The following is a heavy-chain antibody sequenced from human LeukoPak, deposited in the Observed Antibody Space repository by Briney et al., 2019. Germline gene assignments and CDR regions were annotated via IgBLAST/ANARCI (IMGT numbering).Heavy chain of an antibody. CDR2: MNPNSGNT. CDR3: ARGLATRRYTLVWTIQIWFDP. Sequence: ASVKVSCKASGYTFTSCDINWVRQATGQGLEWMGWMNPNSGNTGYAQKFQGRVTMTRNTSISTAYMELSSLRSEDTAVYYCARGLATRRYTLVWTIQIWFDPWGQGTLVTVSS. J-gene: IGHJ5*02. CDR1: GYTFTSCD. D-gene: IGHD3/OR15-3a*01. V-gene: IGHV1-8*01.